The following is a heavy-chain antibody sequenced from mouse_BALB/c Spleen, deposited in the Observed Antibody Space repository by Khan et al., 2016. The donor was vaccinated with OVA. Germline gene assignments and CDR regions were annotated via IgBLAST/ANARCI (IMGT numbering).Heavy chain of an antibody. Sequence: EVQLQESGPGLVKPSQSLSLTCTVTGYSITSDYAWNWIRQFPGNKLEWMGHISYSGNTKYNPSLKSRISITRDKSKNQFFLQFNSVTIEDTATYYCARVYGGDFDYWGQGTTLTVSS. CDR1: GYSITSDYA. D-gene: IGHD1-1*01. V-gene: IGHV3-2*02. CDR2: ISYSGNT. CDR3: ARVYGGDFDY. J-gene: IGHJ2*01.